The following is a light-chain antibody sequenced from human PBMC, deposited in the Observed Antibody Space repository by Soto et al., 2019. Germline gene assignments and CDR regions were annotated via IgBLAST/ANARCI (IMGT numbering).Light chain of an antibody. Sequence: QSALTRPRSVSGSPGQSVALSCTGTSSDVGGYNYVSWYQQHPGKARKLMIYDVSGRPSGVPDRFSGSKSGNTASLTISGLQAEDGADYYCCSYAGTYAVFGGGTKVTVL. V-gene: IGLV2-11*01. J-gene: IGLJ2*01. CDR3: CSYAGTYAV. CDR1: SSDVGGYNY. CDR2: DVS.